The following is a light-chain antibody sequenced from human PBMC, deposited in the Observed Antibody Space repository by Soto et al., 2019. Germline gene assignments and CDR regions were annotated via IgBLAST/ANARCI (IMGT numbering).Light chain of an antibody. V-gene: IGKV1-33*01. CDR2: DAS. CDR1: QDISNY. Sequence: DIQMTQSPSSLSASVGDRVTITCRASQDISNYVNWYQQRPGKAPKLLIYDASNLERGGPSRFSGTRSGTHISFAITSLPTKDVSTYYCQQSYSLPSTIGQGTRLEI. CDR3: QQSYSLPST. J-gene: IGKJ5*01.